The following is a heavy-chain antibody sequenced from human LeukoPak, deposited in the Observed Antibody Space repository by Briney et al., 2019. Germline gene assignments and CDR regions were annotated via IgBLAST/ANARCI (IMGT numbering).Heavy chain of an antibody. D-gene: IGHD1-26*01. CDR1: GFTFSSYA. V-gene: IGHV3-23*01. CDR3: AREIPGGAVTLDY. J-gene: IGHJ4*02. Sequence: GGSLRLSCAASGFTFSSYAMSWVRQAPGKGLEWVSAISGSGGRTYYADSVKGRFTISRDNSKNTLYLQMNSLKAEDSAVYYCAREIPGGAVTLDYWGQGTLVTVSS. CDR2: ISGSGGRT.